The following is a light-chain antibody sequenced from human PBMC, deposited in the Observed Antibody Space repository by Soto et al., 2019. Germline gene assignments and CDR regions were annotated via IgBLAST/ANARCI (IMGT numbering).Light chain of an antibody. Sequence: DVQMTQSPSTLSASVGDRVTITCRASQSINDGLAWYQQKPGKAPNLLIYKASNLETGAPSRFSGSASGTEFTLTISSLQPDDFATYYCQQYNIYSTFGQGTKVEIK. CDR2: KAS. CDR1: QSINDG. CDR3: QQYNIYST. V-gene: IGKV1-5*03. J-gene: IGKJ1*01.